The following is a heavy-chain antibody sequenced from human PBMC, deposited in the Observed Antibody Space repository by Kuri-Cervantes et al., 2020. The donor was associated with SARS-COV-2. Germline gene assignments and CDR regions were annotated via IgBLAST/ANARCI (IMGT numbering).Heavy chain of an antibody. CDR2: IDGYSPYI. J-gene: IGHJ4*02. CDR1: GFPFSDYR. D-gene: IGHD3-22*01. CDR3: ARGITMIVVITPFDY. Sequence: GESLKISCAASGFPFSDYRMNWIRQSPGKGLEWVSCIDGYSPYIHYADSVKGRFTISRDNAKSSVFLQMNSLRAEDTAVYYCARGITMIVVITPFDYWGQGTLVTVSS. V-gene: IGHV3-21*01.